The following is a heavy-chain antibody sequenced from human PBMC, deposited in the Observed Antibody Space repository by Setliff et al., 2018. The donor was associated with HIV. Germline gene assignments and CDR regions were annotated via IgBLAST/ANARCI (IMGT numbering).Heavy chain of an antibody. Sequence: GGSLRLSCAASEFTFGNYAMGWVRQAPGKGLEWVSAISGDGGRTYVAGPVKGRLSTSRDNSKNTMYLQMNSLRVEDTAVYYCAKGWGGDMDVWGQGTTVTVSS. V-gene: IGHV3-23*01. CDR1: EFTFGNYA. J-gene: IGHJ6*02. D-gene: IGHD3-10*01. CDR3: AKGWGGDMDV. CDR2: ISGDGGRT.